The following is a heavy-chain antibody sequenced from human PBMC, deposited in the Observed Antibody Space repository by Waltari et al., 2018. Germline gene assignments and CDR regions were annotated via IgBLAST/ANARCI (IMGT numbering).Heavy chain of an antibody. V-gene: IGHV3-30*19. Sequence: QVQLVGSGGGVAQPGRSWRLSCEASGFPFTTSGITWARQAPGHGLEWVAVISSDGTDKYYADSVKGRFILSRDNSRNRIYLQIHSLTTEDTAIYYCARDTYHYETSGPVDSWGQGTLVTVSS. D-gene: IGHD3-22*01. CDR2: ISSDGTDK. CDR1: GFPFTTSG. CDR3: ARDTYHYETSGPVDS. J-gene: IGHJ4*02.